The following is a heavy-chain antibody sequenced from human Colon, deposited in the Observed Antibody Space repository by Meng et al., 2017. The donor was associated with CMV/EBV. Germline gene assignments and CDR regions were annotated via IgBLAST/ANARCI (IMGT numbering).Heavy chain of an antibody. J-gene: IGHJ4*02. Sequence: GGSLRLSCAASGFTFSSYWMSWVRQAPGKGLEWVAKIKQDGSEKYYVDSVKGRFTISRDNAKNSLYLQMNSLRAEDTAVYYCARVTQYYDFWSGYLSFDYWGQGTLVTVSS. V-gene: IGHV3-7*01. CDR1: GFTFSSYW. D-gene: IGHD3-3*01. CDR2: IKQDGSEK. CDR3: ARVTQYYDFWSGYLSFDY.